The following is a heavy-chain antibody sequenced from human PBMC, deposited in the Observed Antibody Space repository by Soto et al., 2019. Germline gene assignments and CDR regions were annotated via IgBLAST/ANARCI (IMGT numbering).Heavy chain of an antibody. Sequence: GGSLRLSCAASGFTFSDYYMSWIRQAPGKGLEWVSYISSSGSTKYYGDSVKVRFTISRDTAKNSLYLQMNSLKAEDTALYYCARDGYGYFDLYYYYMDVWGKGTTVTVSS. CDR2: ISSSGSTK. J-gene: IGHJ6*03. CDR1: GFTFSDYY. CDR3: ARDGYGYFDLYYYYMDV. V-gene: IGHV3-11*01. D-gene: IGHD3-9*01.